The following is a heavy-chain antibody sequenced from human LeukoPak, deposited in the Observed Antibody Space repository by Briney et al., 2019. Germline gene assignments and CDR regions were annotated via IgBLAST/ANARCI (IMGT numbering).Heavy chain of an antibody. CDR2: ISYDGSNK. D-gene: IGHD3-22*01. V-gene: IGHV3-30*18. Sequence: GGSLRLSCAASGFTFSIYGMHWVRQAPGKGLEWVAVISYDGSNKYYADSVKGRFTISRDNSKNTLYLQMNSLRAEDTAVYYCAKGTYYYDSSGDRFDYWGQGTLVTVSS. CDR3: AKGTYYYDSSGDRFDY. J-gene: IGHJ4*02. CDR1: GFTFSIYG.